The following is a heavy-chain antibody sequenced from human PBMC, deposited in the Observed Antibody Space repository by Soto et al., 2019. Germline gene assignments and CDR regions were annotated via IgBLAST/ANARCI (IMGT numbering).Heavy chain of an antibody. D-gene: IGHD2-2*01. V-gene: IGHV3-23*01. CDR3: AKGVGREKTGYCSSTSCYAGGSEIALDP. CDR2: ISGSGGST. Sequence: GGSLRLSCAASGFTFSSYAMSWVRQAPGKGLEWVSAISGSGGSTYYADSVKGRFTISRDNSKNTLYLQMNSLRAEDTAVYYCAKGVGREKTGYCSSTSCYAGGSEIALDPWGQGTLVTVSS. CDR1: GFTFSSYA. J-gene: IGHJ5*02.